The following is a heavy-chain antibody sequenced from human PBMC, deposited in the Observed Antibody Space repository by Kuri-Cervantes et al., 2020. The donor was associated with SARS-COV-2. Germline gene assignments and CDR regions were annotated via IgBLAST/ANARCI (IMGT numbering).Heavy chain of an antibody. CDR1: GFTFSSYG. CDR2: IRYDGSNK. J-gene: IGHJ4*02. V-gene: IGHV3-30*02. D-gene: IGHD3-22*01. CDR3: AKDQGDDYYDSSGYYGWGVVDY. Sequence: GESLKTSCAASGFTFSSYGMHWVRQAPGKGLEWVAFIRYDGSNKYYADSVKGRFTISRDNSKNTLYLQMNSLRAEDTAVYYCAKDQGDDYYDSSGYYGWGVVDYWGQGTLVTVSS.